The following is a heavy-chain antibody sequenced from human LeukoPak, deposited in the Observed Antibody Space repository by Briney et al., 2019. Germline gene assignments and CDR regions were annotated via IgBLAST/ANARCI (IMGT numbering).Heavy chain of an antibody. J-gene: IGHJ6*02. D-gene: IGHD2-2*01. CDR1: GYTFTRYG. Sequence: ASVKVSRKASGYTFTRYGISWVRQAPGQGLEWIGWISGYNGNTKYAEKLQGRITMTTDTSTSTAYMDLRSLRSEDTAVYYCARGEYCSSTSCYGYYYYGMDVWGQGTTVTVSS. CDR2: ISGYNGNT. CDR3: ARGEYCSSTSCYGYYYYGMDV. V-gene: IGHV1-18*01.